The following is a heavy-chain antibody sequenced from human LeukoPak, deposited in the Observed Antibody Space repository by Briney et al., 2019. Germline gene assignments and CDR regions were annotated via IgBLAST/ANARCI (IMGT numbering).Heavy chain of an antibody. CDR2: IRYDGSDK. Sequence: GGSLRLSCAASGFTFSTYGIHRVRQAPGKGLEWVAFIRYDGSDKYYADSVKGRFTISRDNAKNSLYLRMNSLRAEDTAVYYCARPARAYCGGDCPIDYWGQGTLVTVSS. CDR3: ARPARAYCGGDCPIDY. V-gene: IGHV3-30*02. CDR1: GFTFSTYG. D-gene: IGHD2-21*01. J-gene: IGHJ4*02.